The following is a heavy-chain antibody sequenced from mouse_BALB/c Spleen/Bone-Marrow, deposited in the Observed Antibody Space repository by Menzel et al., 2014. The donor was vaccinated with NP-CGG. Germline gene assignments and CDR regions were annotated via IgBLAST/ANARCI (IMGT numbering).Heavy chain of an antibody. D-gene: IGHD4-1*01. CDR2: IHPNSGNT. J-gene: IGHJ2*01. Sequence: VQLQESGSVLVRPGASVKLSCKASGYTFTSSWMHWAKQRPGQGLEWIGEIHPNSGNTNYNEKFKGKATLTVDTSSSTAYVDLSSLTSEDSAVYYCVRSGFDYWGQGTTRTVSS. CDR1: GYTFTSSW. CDR3: VRSGFDY. V-gene: IGHV1S130*01.